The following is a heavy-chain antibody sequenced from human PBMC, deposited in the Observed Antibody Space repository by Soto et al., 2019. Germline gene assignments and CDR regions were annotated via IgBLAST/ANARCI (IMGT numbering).Heavy chain of an antibody. CDR2: IYPGDSDT. CDR1: GYSFTNYR. J-gene: IGHJ6*02. CDR3: ARGRTYYYTMDV. V-gene: IGHV5-51*01. Sequence: GESLKISCKGSGYSFTNYRIGWVRQMPGKGLEWMWIIYPGDSDTTYSPSFQGQVTISVDKSLSTAYLQWSSLKASDTAMYYCARGRTYYYTMDVWGQGTTVTVSS.